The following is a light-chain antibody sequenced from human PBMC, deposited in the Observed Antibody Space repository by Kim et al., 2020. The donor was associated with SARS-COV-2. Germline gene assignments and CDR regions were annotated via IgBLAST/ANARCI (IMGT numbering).Light chain of an antibody. CDR1: NIVTKN. CDR2: RDT. J-gene: IGLJ3*02. Sequence: SVALGQTARITCGGNNIVTKNVHWYQQKPGQAPVLVMYRDTNRPSGIPERFSGSNSGNTATLTISRAQAGDEADYYCQVWDSSTWVFGGGTQRNV. V-gene: IGLV3-9*01. CDR3: QVWDSSTWV.